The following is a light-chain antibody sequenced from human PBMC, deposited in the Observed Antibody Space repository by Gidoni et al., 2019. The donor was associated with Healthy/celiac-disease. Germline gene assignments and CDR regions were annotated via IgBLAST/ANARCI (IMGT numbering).Light chain of an antibody. CDR2: DAS. CDR3: QQRSNWPRT. Sequence: VLTHSPVTLSLSPGERATLSCRASQSVSSYLAWYQQKPGKAPRLLIYDASNRDTGIPARFSGSGSGTEFTLTISSLEPEDFAVYYCQQRSNWPRTFGQGTKLEIK. CDR1: QSVSSY. V-gene: IGKV3-11*01. J-gene: IGKJ2*01.